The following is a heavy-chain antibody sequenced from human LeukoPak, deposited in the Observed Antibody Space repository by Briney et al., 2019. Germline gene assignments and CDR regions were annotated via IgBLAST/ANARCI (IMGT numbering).Heavy chain of an antibody. V-gene: IGHV4-34*01. Sequence: KPSETLSLTCAVYGESFSGYQWTWIRQPPGKGLEWIGEINDSGSTNYNPSLKSRVTISADTSKNQFSVKMRSVTAADTAVYYCARARETVALDYWGQGTLVTVSS. J-gene: IGHJ4*02. D-gene: IGHD6-19*01. CDR1: GESFSGYQ. CDR2: INDSGST. CDR3: ARARETVALDY.